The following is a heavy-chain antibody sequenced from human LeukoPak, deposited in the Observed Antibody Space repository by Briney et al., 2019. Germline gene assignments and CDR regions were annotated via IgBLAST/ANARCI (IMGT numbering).Heavy chain of an antibody. V-gene: IGHV1-69*11. Sequence: SVKVSCKASGGTFSSYAISWVRQAPGQGLEWMGRIIPILGTANYAQKFQGRVTITTDESTSTAYMELSSLRSEDTAVYYCASTLWCSSTSCYTDYYYYYMDVWGKGTTVTVSS. J-gene: IGHJ6*03. CDR3: ASTLWCSSTSCYTDYYYYYMDV. D-gene: IGHD2-2*02. CDR2: IIPILGTA. CDR1: GGTFSSYA.